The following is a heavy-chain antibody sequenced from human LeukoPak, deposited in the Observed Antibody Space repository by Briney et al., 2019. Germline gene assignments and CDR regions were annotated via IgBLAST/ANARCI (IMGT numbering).Heavy chain of an antibody. Sequence: GGSLRLSCAASGFTFSSYAMSWVRQAPGKGLEWVSAISGSGGSTYYADSVKGRFTISRDNSMNTLYLQMNSLRAEDTAVYYCAEPEGGYYDIRPGWGQGTLVTVSS. D-gene: IGHD3-22*01. CDR3: AEPEGGYYDIRPG. CDR1: GFTFSSYA. V-gene: IGHV3-23*01. CDR2: ISGSGGST. J-gene: IGHJ4*02.